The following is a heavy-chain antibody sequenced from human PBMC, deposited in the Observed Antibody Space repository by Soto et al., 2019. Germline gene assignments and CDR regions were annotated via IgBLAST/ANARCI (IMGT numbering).Heavy chain of an antibody. CDR1: GFTFSTYN. V-gene: IGHV3-48*01. CDR3: ARSLVNPYYFDY. Sequence: GGSLRLSCAASGFTFSTYNMNWVRQAPGKGLEWVSYISSSTNTIYYADSVKGRFTISRDNAKNSLYLQMNSLRAEDTAVYYCARSLVNPYYFDYWGQGTLVTVSS. J-gene: IGHJ4*02. CDR2: ISSSTNTI.